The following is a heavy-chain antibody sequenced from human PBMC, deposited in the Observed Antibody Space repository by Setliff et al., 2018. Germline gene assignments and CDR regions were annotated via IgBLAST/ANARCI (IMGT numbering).Heavy chain of an antibody. J-gene: IGHJ4*02. V-gene: IGHV3-23*03. CDR1: GLTFSSDA. CDR3: ARCSSWHGHYPHFNY. Sequence: PGGSLRLSCAASGLTFSSDAMTWVRQTPGKGLEWVSVISSDGSSIYCADSVKGRFTISRDNSKNTLYLQMNSLRAEDTAIYYCARCSSWHGHYPHFNYWGQGTLVTVSS. D-gene: IGHD6-13*01. CDR2: ISSDGSSI.